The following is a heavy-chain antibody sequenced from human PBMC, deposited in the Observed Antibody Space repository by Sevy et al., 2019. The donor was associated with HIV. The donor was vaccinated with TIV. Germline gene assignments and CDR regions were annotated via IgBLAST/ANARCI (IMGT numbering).Heavy chain of an antibody. CDR3: ARLFVRGMAPRLPSDFDY. D-gene: IGHD3-16*01. CDR1: GYSISSGYY. Sequence: SENLSLTCAVSGYSISSGYYWGWIRQPPGKGLEWIGSIYHSGSTYYNPSLKSRVTISVDTSKNQFSLKLSSVTAADTAVYYCARLFVRGMAPRLPSDFDYWGQGTLVTVSS. CDR2: IYHSGST. V-gene: IGHV4-38-2*01. J-gene: IGHJ4*02.